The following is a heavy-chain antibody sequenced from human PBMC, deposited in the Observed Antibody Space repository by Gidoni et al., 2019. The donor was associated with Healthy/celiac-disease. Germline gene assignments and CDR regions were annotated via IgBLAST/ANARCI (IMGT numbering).Heavy chain of an antibody. CDR3: AKASIPGYYYDSSGYCLLDY. D-gene: IGHD3-22*01. Sequence: EVQLLESGGGLVQPGGSLRLSCAASGFTFSSYAMSWVRQAPGKGLDWVSAISGSGGSTYYADSVKGRFTISRDNSKNTLYLQMNSLRAEDTAVYYCAKASIPGYYYDSSGYCLLDYWGQGTLVTVSS. J-gene: IGHJ4*02. CDR2: ISGSGGST. CDR1: GFTFSSYA. V-gene: IGHV3-23*01.